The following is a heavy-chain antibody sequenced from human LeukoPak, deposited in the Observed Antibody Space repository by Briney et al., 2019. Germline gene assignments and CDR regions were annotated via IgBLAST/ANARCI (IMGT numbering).Heavy chain of an antibody. CDR3: ANSANYGGNSGFFDY. CDR1: GGSISSSSYY. J-gene: IGHJ4*02. D-gene: IGHD4-23*01. CDR2: LYYSGST. V-gene: IGHV4-39*01. Sequence: PSETLSLTCTVSGGSISSSSYYWGWIRQPPGKGLEWIGSLYYSGSTHYNPSLKSRVTISVDTSKNQFSLKLSSVTAADTAVYYCANSANYGGNSGFFDYWDQGTLVTVSS.